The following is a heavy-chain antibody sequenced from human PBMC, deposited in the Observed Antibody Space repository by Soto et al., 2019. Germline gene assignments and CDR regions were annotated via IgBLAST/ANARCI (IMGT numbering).Heavy chain of an antibody. Sequence: QVQLQESGPGLVKPSQTLSLTCTVSGGSISSGNYYWSWIRQPPGKGLEWIGFISYSGSTYYSTSLKSRVTISVDTSKGQCSLNLSFVTAADTAGYYCATMGTPATGRYYVDYGGQGSLVTVSS. CDR2: ISYSGST. D-gene: IGHD2-15*01. V-gene: IGHV4-30-4*01. CDR1: GGSISSGNYY. CDR3: ATMGTPATGRYYVDY. J-gene: IGHJ4*02.